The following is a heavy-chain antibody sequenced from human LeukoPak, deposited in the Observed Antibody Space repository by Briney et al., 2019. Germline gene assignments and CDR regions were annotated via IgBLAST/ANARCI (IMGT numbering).Heavy chain of an antibody. J-gene: IGHJ4*02. CDR3: ASGADYYDRSGYFDY. CDR1: GGSISSYY. CDR2: IHTSGST. Sequence: SETLSLTCTVSGGSISSYYWSWIRQPAGEGLEWIGRIHTSGSTNYNPSLKSRVTMSVDTSKNQFSLKLSSVTAADTAVYYCASGADYYDRSGYFDYWGQGTLVTVSS. V-gene: IGHV4-4*07. D-gene: IGHD3-22*01.